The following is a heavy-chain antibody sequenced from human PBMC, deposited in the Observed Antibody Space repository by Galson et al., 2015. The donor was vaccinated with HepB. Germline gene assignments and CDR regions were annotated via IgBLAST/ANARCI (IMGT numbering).Heavy chain of an antibody. Sequence: SLRLSCAASGFTFSSCWMSWVRQAPGRGLEWVANIKPDGNEIYHVDSVKGRFTISRDNAKNSLYLQMNSLKAEDTAVYYCARGVWGSKNAFEIWGQGTMVTVSS. CDR1: GFTFSSCW. CDR2: IKPDGNEI. CDR3: ARGVWGSKNAFEI. V-gene: IGHV3-7*03. D-gene: IGHD7-27*01. J-gene: IGHJ3*02.